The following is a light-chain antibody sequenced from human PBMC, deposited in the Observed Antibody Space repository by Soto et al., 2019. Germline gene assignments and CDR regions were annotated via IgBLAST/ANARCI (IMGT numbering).Light chain of an antibody. Sequence: DIQMTQSPSSVSASVGDSVTITCRASQGISSWLAWYQQRAGRAPKLLIYAASGLQSGVPSRFSGSGSGTEFTLTISSLQPEDFATYYCHQADSFPHTFGQGTKVDIK. CDR2: AAS. CDR1: QGISSW. V-gene: IGKV1-12*01. J-gene: IGKJ1*01. CDR3: HQADSFPHT.